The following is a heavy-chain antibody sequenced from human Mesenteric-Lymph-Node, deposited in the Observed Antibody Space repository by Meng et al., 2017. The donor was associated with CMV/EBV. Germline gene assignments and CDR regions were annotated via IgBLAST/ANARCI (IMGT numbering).Heavy chain of an antibody. V-gene: IGHV1-8*03. J-gene: IGHJ5*02. CDR2: MNPNSGNT. CDR1: GYTFTAFC. D-gene: IGHD3-3*01. CDR3: ARGRKRITIFGVVIKARWKADNWFDP. Sequence: ASVKVSCKASGYTFTAFCIHWMRQAPGQGLEWMGWMNPNSGNTGYAQKFQGRVTITRNTSISTAYMELSSLRSEDTAVYYCARGRKRITIFGVVIKARWKADNWFDPWGQGTLVTVSS.